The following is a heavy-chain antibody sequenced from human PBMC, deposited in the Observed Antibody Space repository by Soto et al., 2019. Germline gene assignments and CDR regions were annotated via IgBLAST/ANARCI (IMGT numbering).Heavy chain of an antibody. D-gene: IGHD6-19*01. CDR3: ARRGERWLPEEY. J-gene: IGHJ4*02. Sequence: EVQLLESGGGLVQPGGSLRLSCAASGFTFHIYPMTWVRQTPGKGLEWVSTISRGSDDIQYADSVKGRFTLTRDDSKKTLYLQMNGLRAEDSAVYYCARRGERWLPEEYWGQGTLVTLSS. CDR1: GFTFHIYP. CDR2: ISRGSDDI. V-gene: IGHV3-23*01.